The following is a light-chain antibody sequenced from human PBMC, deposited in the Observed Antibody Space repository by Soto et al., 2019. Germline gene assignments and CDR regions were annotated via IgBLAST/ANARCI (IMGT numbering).Light chain of an antibody. CDR3: QQFSSYPLT. Sequence: VLTQSPDTLSLSPGERATLSCRASQSVGSSSLGWYQQKPGQAPRLVIFDISNRATGIPDRFSGSGSGTDCTLTISRLEPEDFAVYYCQQFSSYPLTFGGGTKVDIK. CDR2: DIS. CDR1: QSVGSSS. J-gene: IGKJ4*01. V-gene: IGKV3-20*01.